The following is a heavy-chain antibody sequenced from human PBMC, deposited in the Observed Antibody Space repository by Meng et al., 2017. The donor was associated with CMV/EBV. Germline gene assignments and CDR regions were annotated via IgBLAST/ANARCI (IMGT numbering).Heavy chain of an antibody. Sequence: GGSLRLSCKGSGYSFTSYWIGWVRQMPGKGLEWMGIIYPGDSDTRYSPSFQGQVTISADKSISTAYLQWSSLKASDTAMYYCARAGRSYYDFWSGYSNLFGPWGQGTLVTVSS. CDR2: IYPGDSDT. D-gene: IGHD3-3*01. CDR3: ARAGRSYYDFWSGYSNLFGP. J-gene: IGHJ5*02. CDR1: GYSFTSYW. V-gene: IGHV5-51*01.